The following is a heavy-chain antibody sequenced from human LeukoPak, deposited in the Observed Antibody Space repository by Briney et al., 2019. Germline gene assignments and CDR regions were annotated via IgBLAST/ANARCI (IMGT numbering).Heavy chain of an antibody. D-gene: IGHD2-2*01. CDR2: IRYDGSNK. V-gene: IGHV3-30*02. CDR1: GFTFSSYG. J-gene: IGHJ4*02. CDR3: AKRPYCSSTSCYLRDY. Sequence: GGSLRLSCAASGFTFSSYGMHWVRQAPGKGLKWVAFIRYDGSNKYYADSVKGRFTISRDNSKNTLYLQMNSLRAEDTAVYYCAKRPYCSSTSCYLRDYWGQGTLVTVSS.